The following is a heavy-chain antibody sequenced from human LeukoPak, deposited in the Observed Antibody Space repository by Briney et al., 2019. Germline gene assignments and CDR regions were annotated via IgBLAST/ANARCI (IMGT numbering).Heavy chain of an antibody. CDR2: IYYSGST. CDR3: ARSREWELRLYYYYMDV. D-gene: IGHD1-26*01. V-gene: IGHV4-59*01. J-gene: IGHJ6*03. Sequence: PSETLSLTCTVSGGSISSYYWSWIRQPPGKGREWIGYIYYSGSTDYNPSLKSRVTISVDTSRNQFSLKLSSATAADTAVYYCARSREWELRLYYYYMDVWGKGTTVTVSS. CDR1: GGSISSYY.